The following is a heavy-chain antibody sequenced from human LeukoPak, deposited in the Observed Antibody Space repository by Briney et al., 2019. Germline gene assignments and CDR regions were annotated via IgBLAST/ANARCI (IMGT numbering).Heavy chain of an antibody. J-gene: IGHJ4*02. CDR1: GFTFSSYA. Sequence: GGSLRLSCAASGFTFSSYAMSWVRQAPGKGLEWVSAISGSGGSTYYADSVKGRFTISRDDSKNTLYLQMNSLRAEDTAVYYCAKVGQYYYDSSGYYRDYWGQGTLVTVSS. D-gene: IGHD3-22*01. CDR2: ISGSGGST. CDR3: AKVGQYYYDSSGYYRDY. V-gene: IGHV3-23*01.